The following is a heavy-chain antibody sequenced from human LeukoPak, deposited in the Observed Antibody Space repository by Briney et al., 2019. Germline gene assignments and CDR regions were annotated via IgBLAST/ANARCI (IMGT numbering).Heavy chain of an antibody. CDR2: INPDSGGT. Sequence: ASVKVSCKASEYTFTGYYTHWVRQAPGQGLEWMGWINPDSGGTDYAQNFQGRVTMTRDTSISTAYMELSRLRSDDTAVYYCARDSGWYSFDYWGQGTLVTVSS. J-gene: IGHJ4*02. D-gene: IGHD6-19*01. CDR3: ARDSGWYSFDY. V-gene: IGHV1-2*02. CDR1: EYTFTGYY.